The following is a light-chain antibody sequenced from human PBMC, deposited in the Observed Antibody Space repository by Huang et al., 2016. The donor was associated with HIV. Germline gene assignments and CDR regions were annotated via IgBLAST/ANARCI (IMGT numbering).Light chain of an antibody. CDR2: GAS. CDR3: QQYGSTPKA. CDR1: QIVTNNY. J-gene: IGKJ2*01. Sequence: EIVLTQSPGTLSVSPGERATLSCRATQIVTNNYLAWYQLKPGQAPRLLIYGASSRAPGIPDRLSGGGSGTDFTLTITRLEPEDFAVYYCQQYGSTPKAFGQGTKLEIK. V-gene: IGKV3-20*01.